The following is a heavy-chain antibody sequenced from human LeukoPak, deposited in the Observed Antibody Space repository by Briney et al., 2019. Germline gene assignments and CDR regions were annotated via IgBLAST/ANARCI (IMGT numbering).Heavy chain of an antibody. V-gene: IGHV1-18*04. CDR1: GYTLTSYG. CDR3: ARRRRNCSSTSCYFWFDP. D-gene: IGHD2-2*01. Sequence: ASVKVSCKASGYTLTSYGICWVRQAPGQRLEWMGWISAYNGNTNYAQKLQGRVTMTTDTSTSTAYMELRSLRSDDTAVYYCARRRRNCSSTSCYFWFDPWGQGTLVTVSS. J-gene: IGHJ5*02. CDR2: ISAYNGNT.